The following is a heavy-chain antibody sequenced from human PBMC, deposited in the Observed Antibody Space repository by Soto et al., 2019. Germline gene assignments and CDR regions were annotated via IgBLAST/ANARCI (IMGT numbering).Heavy chain of an antibody. CDR1: GFTFSSYW. Sequence: EVQLVESGGGLVQPGGSLRLSCAASGFTFSSYWMHWVRQAPGKELVWVSRINSDGSITTYADSVKGRFTVSRDNAKNTLYLQMNSLRAEDTAVYYCTRVEISAWGKSDSWGQGTLVTVSS. CDR3: TRVEISAWGKSDS. D-gene: IGHD3-16*01. CDR2: INSDGSIT. J-gene: IGHJ4*02. V-gene: IGHV3-74*01.